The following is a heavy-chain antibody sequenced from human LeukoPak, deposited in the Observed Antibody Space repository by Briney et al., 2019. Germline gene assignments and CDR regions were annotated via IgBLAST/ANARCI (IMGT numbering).Heavy chain of an antibody. CDR3: ARSTLWFAEFDY. Sequence: SETLSLTCTVSGGSISSYYWSWIRQPPGKGLEWIGYIYHSGSTIYNPSLKSRVTISVDTSKNQFSLKLTSVTAANTAVYYCARSTLWFAEFDYWGQGTLVTVSS. CDR2: IYHSGST. V-gene: IGHV4-59*01. CDR1: GGSISSYY. J-gene: IGHJ4*02. D-gene: IGHD3-10*01.